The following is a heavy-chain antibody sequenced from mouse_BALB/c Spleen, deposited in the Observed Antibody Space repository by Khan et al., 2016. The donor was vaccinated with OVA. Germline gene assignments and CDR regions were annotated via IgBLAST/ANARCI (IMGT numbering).Heavy chain of an antibody. CDR3: AREWAAWFPY. V-gene: IGHV1-77*01. CDR1: GYTFTDYY. CDR2: IYPGSDNT. J-gene: IGHJ3*01. Sequence: QVQLQQSGAELARPGASVTLSCKASGYTFTDYYINWMRQWTGQGLEWIGEIYPGSDNTYYNEKFKGKATLTADKSSSTAYMQLSSLTSEDSAVYFCAREWAAWFPYWGQGTLVTVSA.